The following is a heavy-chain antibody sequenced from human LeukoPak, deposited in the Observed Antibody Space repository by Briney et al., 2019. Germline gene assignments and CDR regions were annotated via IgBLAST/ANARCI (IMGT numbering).Heavy chain of an antibody. CDR1: GFTFSGNA. D-gene: IGHD2-15*01. V-gene: IGHV3-23*01. CDR2: ISGGGPVT. CDR3: ARCGTRGWSHY. J-gene: IGHJ4*02. Sequence: QPGGTLCYSSAASGFTFSGNAMSWDRQAPGKGLECVSAISGGGPVTYYTDSVKGRFTISRDNSTNTLYLERHSLKAEDTAEYSCARCGTRGWSHYWGQGTLVTVSS.